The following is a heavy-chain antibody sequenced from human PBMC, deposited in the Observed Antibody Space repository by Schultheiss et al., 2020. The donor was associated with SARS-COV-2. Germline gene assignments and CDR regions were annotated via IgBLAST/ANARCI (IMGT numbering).Heavy chain of an antibody. V-gene: IGHV4-39*07. J-gene: IGHJ6*03. CDR1: GGSISSSSYY. CDR3: ARSPGVLYYYMDV. D-gene: IGHD7-27*01. Sequence: SETLSLTCTVSGGSISSSSYYWGWIRQPPGKGLEWIGSIYYSGSTNYNPSLKSRVTMSVDTSKNQFSLKLSSVTAADTAVYYCARSPGVLYYYMDVWGKGTTVTVSS. CDR2: IYYSGST.